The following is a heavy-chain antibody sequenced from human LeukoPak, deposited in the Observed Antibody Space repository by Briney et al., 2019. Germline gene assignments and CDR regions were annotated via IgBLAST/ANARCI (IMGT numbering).Heavy chain of an antibody. J-gene: IGHJ4*02. Sequence: SETLSLTCTVSGGSISSYYWSWIRQPPGKGLEWIGYIYYSGSTNYNPSLKSRVTISVDTSKNQFSLKLSSVTAADTAVYYCAKAAYGYCSSTSCYTFDYWGQGTLVTVSS. CDR3: AKAAYGYCSSTSCYTFDY. V-gene: IGHV4-59*01. CDR2: IYYSGST. CDR1: GGSISSYY. D-gene: IGHD2-2*03.